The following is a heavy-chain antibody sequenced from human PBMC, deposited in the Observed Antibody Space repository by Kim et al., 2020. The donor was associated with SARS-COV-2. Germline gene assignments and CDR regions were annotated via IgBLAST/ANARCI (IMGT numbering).Heavy chain of an antibody. CDR2: IIPIFGTA. CDR1: GGTFSSYA. V-gene: IGHV1-69*13. CDR3: ARDPSPSGSYPCYYYYGMDV. J-gene: IGHJ6*02. D-gene: IGHD1-26*01. Sequence: SVKVSCKASGGTFSSYAISWVRQAPGQGLEWMGGIIPIFGTANYAQKFQGRVTITADESTSTAYMELSSLRSEDTAVYYCARDPSPSGSYPCYYYYGMDVWGQGTTVTVSS.